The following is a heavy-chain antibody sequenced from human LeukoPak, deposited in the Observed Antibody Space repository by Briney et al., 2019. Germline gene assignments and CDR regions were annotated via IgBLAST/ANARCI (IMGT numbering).Heavy chain of an antibody. J-gene: IGHJ5*02. Sequence: SETLSLTCTVSGGSISSSSYYWGWIRQPPGKGLEWIGSIYYSGSTNYNPSLKSRVTISVDTSKNQFSLKLSSVTAADTAVYYCASVGATGWFDPWGQGTLVTVSS. CDR1: GGSISSSSYY. D-gene: IGHD1-26*01. CDR2: IYYSGST. CDR3: ASVGATGWFDP. V-gene: IGHV4-39*07.